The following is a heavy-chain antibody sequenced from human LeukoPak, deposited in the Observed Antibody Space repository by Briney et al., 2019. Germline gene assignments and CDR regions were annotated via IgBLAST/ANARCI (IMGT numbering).Heavy chain of an antibody. Sequence: GGSLRLSCAASGFTFSSYAMSWVRQAPGKGLEWVSAISGSGGSTYYADSVKGRFTISRDNSKNTLYLQMNSLRAEDTAVCYCAKYGSHYYYDSSGYYPLGNWFDPWGQGTLVTVSS. V-gene: IGHV3-23*01. CDR3: AKYGSHYYYDSSGYYPLGNWFDP. CDR1: GFTFSSYA. CDR2: ISGSGGST. D-gene: IGHD3-22*01. J-gene: IGHJ5*02.